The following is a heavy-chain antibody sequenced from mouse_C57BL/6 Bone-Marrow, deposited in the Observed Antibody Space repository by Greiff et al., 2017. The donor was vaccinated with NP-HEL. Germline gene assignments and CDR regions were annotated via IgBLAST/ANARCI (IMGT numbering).Heavy chain of an antibody. J-gene: IGHJ1*01. CDR3: ARGYDWYFDV. Sequence: EVKLMESGPDLVKPSQSLSLTCTVTGYSFTSGYSWHWIRQFPGNILECMGYIHYSGSTNYNPSLKSRISITRDTSKNQFFLQLNSVTTEDTATYYCARGYDWYFDVWGAGTTVTVSS. CDR1: GYSFTSGYS. D-gene: IGHD2-2*01. CDR2: IHYSGST. V-gene: IGHV3-1*02.